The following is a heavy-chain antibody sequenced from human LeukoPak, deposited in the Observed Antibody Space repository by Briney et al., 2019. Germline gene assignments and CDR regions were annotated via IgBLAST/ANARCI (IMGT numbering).Heavy chain of an antibody. CDR3: ARDGMGGIKAFDI. Sequence: GGSLRLSCAGSGFTFRNYAMSWVRQAPGRGLEWAANIKHDGSQKYYVDSVKGRITISRDNAKNSLYLQMTSLRAEDTAVYYCARDGMGGIKAFDIWGQGTMVTVSS. D-gene: IGHD3-10*01. J-gene: IGHJ3*02. V-gene: IGHV3-7*05. CDR2: IKHDGSQK. CDR1: GFTFRNYA.